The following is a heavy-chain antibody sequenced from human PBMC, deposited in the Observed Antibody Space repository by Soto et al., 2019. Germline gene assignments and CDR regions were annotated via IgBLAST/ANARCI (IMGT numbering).Heavy chain of an antibody. Sequence: QLQLHESGPGLVKPSGTLSLTCGLSGGSLTTPVWWTWVCLRPGKGLEWIGEVFHSGSANYNPSLQSRVTISVDKSTNQFSLRLSSVTAADTAVYYCARKAWTRLDYWGQGALVTVSS. V-gene: IGHV4-4*02. J-gene: IGHJ4*02. CDR1: GGSLTTPVW. CDR3: ARKAWTRLDY. D-gene: IGHD1-1*01. CDR2: VFHSGSA.